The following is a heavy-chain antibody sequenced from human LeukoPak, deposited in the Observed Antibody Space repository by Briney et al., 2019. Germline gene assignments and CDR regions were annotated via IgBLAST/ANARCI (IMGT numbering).Heavy chain of an antibody. D-gene: IGHD3-10*01. CDR3: ASDGAVRGFAFDP. Sequence: ASVKVSCKASGGTFSSYAISWVRQAPGQGLEWMGGIIPIFGTANYAQKFQGRVTITTDEPTSTAYMELSSLRSEDTAVYYCASDGAVRGFAFDPWGQGTLVTVSS. CDR1: GGTFSSYA. CDR2: IIPIFGTA. J-gene: IGHJ5*02. V-gene: IGHV1-69*05.